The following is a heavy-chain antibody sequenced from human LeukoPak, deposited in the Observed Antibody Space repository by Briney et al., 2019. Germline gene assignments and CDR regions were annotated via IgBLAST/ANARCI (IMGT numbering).Heavy chain of an antibody. V-gene: IGHV3-23*01. CDR3: AKGESSGWYSAPLGLDY. CDR2: ISGSGGNT. D-gene: IGHD6-19*01. CDR1: EFTFSSYA. Sequence: GGSLRLSCAASEFTFSSYAMSWVRQAPGKGLEWVSVISGSGGNTYYADSVKGRFTISRDNSKNTLYLQTNRLRDEDTAVYYCAKGESSGWYSAPLGLDYWGQGTLVTVSS. J-gene: IGHJ4*02.